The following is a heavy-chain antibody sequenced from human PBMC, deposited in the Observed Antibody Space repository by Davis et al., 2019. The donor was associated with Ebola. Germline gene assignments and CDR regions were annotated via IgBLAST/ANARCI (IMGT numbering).Heavy chain of an antibody. D-gene: IGHD3-9*01. CDR1: GGSISGYH. CDR3: ARRANTGYYE. J-gene: IGHJ4*02. Sequence: MPSETLSLTCTVSGGSISGYHWSWIRQPPGKGLEWIGYIYSSGSTNYSPSLKSRVTISVDTSQNQFSLKLNSVTTADTAVYYCARRANTGYYEWGQGTLVTVSS. CDR2: IYSSGST. V-gene: IGHV4-59*01.